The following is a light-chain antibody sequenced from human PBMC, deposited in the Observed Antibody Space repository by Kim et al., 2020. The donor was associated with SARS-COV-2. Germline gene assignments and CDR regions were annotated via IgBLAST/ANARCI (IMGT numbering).Light chain of an antibody. V-gene: IGKV1-5*03. Sequence: SASVGERVTITCRASQTISTWLAWYQQKPGKAPKRLLYLASTLESGVPSRFSGSGSGTEFTLTIDSLQPDDFATYYCQHYIRFPYTFGQGTKLEI. CDR2: LAS. CDR1: QTISTW. CDR3: QHYIRFPYT. J-gene: IGKJ2*01.